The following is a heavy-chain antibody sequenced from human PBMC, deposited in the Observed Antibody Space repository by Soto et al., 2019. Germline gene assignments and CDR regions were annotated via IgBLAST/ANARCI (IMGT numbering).Heavy chain of an antibody. D-gene: IGHD2-15*01. V-gene: IGHV3-33*01. CDR1: GFTFSSYG. CDR2: IWYDGSNK. Sequence: GGSLRLSCASSGFTFSSYGMHWVRQAPGKGLEWVAVIWYDGSNKYYADSVKGRFTISRDNSKNTLYLQMNSLRAEDTAVYYCAGALLYCSGGSCYSPDYYYYGMDVWGQGTTVTVSS. CDR3: AGALLYCSGGSCYSPDYYYYGMDV. J-gene: IGHJ6*02.